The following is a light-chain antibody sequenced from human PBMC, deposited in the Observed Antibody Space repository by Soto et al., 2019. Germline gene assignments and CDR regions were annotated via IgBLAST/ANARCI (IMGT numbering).Light chain of an antibody. CDR3: KQYSTYST. J-gene: IGKJ1*01. V-gene: IGKV1-5*01. Sequence: DIQMTQSPSTLSASVGDRVTITCRASQSISSSLAWYQQKPGKAPKLLIYDASNLESGVPSIFSGSGSGTEFTLTISSLPPDNFATYSCKQYSTYSTFGQGTRVEIK. CDR2: DAS. CDR1: QSISSS.